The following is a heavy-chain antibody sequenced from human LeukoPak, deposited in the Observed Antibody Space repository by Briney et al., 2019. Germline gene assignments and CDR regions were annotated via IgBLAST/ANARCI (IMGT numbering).Heavy chain of an antibody. CDR1: GFTFEDYT. D-gene: IGHD3-22*01. Sequence: PGGSLRLSCAASGFTFEDYTMHWVRQAPGKTLEWVSLISWDGTPYYRDSVKGRFSISRDNSKNSLYLQMDTLRGEDTAFYYCVKDLSYESSGYVFDYWGQGTLVTVSS. CDR3: VKDLSYESSGYVFDY. CDR2: ISWDGTP. J-gene: IGHJ4*02. V-gene: IGHV3-43D*04.